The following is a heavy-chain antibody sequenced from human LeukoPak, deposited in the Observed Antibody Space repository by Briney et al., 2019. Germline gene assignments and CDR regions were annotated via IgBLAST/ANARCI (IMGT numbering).Heavy chain of an antibody. J-gene: IGHJ6*04. Sequence: GGSLRLSCAASGFTFSSYEMNWVRQGPGKGLEWVSYISSSGSTIYYADSVRGRFTISRDNAKNSLYLQMNSLRAEDTAVYYCAELGITMIGGVWGKGTTVTISS. CDR1: GFTFSSYE. CDR2: ISSSGSTI. D-gene: IGHD3-10*02. V-gene: IGHV3-48*03. CDR3: AELGITMIGGV.